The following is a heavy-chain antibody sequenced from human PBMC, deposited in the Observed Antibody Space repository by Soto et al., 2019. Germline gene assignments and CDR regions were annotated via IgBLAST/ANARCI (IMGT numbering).Heavy chain of an antibody. CDR3: AREQARYSSGWYGETEFDY. CDR1: GFTFSSYG. V-gene: IGHV3-33*01. Sequence: GGSLRLSCAASGFTFSSYGMHWVRQAPGKGLEWVAVIWYDGSNKYYADSVKGRFTISRDNSKNTLYLQMNSLRAEDTAVYYCAREQARYSSGWYGETEFDYWGQGT. D-gene: IGHD6-19*01. J-gene: IGHJ4*02. CDR2: IWYDGSNK.